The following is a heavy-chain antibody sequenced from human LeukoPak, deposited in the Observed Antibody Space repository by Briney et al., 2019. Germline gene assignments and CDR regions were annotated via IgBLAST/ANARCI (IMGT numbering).Heavy chain of an antibody. CDR2: INHSGST. Sequence: SETLSLTCAVYGGSFSGYYWSWIRQPPGKGLEWIGEINHSGSTNYNPSLKSRVTISVDTSKNQFSLKLSSVTAADTAVYYCARGGSIAAAGTYRRFDYWGQGTLVTVSS. CDR1: GGSFSGYY. J-gene: IGHJ4*02. CDR3: ARGGSIAAAGTYRRFDY. V-gene: IGHV4-34*01. D-gene: IGHD6-13*01.